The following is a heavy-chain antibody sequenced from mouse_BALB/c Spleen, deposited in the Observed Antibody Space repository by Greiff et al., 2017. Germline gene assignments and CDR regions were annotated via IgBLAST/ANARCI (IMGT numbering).Heavy chain of an antibody. J-gene: IGHJ1*01. Sequence: EVKLVESGGGLVKPGGSLKLSCAASGFTFSSYAMSWVRQSPEKRLEWVADISSGGSYTYYPDTVTGRFTISRDNAKNTLYLKMSSLRSEDTAMYDCARDQRYYGSSDWYFDVWGEGTTVTVSS. CDR3: ARDQRYYGSSDWYFDV. V-gene: IGHV5-9-4*01. CDR2: ISSGGSYT. D-gene: IGHD1-1*01. CDR1: GFTFSSYA.